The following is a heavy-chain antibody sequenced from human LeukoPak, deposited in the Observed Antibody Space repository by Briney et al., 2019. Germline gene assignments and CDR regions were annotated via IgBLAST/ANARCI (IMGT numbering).Heavy chain of an antibody. Sequence: PSETLSLTCAVYGGSFSGYYWSWIRQPPGKGLEWIGEINHSGSTNYNPSLKSRVTISVDTSKNQFSLKLSSVTAADTAVYYCARLHGDYVCFDYWGQGTLVTVSS. CDR2: INHSGST. CDR3: ARLHGDYVCFDY. J-gene: IGHJ4*02. V-gene: IGHV4-34*01. D-gene: IGHD4-17*01. CDR1: GGSFSGYY.